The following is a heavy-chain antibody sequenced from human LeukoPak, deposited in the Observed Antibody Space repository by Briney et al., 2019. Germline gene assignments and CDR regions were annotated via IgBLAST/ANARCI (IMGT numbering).Heavy chain of an antibody. CDR2: INPSGGTT. J-gene: IGHJ5*02. D-gene: IGHD5-24*01. CDR1: GYTFTSYY. Sequence: ASVKVSCKASGYTFTSYYMHWVRQAPGQGLEWMGIINPSGGTTRYAQKFQGRVTMTRDTSTSTVYMELSSLRSEDTAVYYCASRPRDSNWFDPWGQGTLVTVSS. CDR3: ASRPRDSNWFDP. V-gene: IGHV1-46*01.